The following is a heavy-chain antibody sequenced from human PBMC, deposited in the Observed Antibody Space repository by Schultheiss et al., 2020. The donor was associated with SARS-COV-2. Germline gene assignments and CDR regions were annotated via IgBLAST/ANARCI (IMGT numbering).Heavy chain of an antibody. CDR3: AREANDVSGYSYGGWFDP. Sequence: GGSLRLSCAASGFTFSSYSMNWVRQAPGKGLEWVSYISSSSSTIYYADSVKGRFTISRDNAKNSLYLQMNSLRDEDTAVYYCAREANDVSGYSYGGWFDPWGQGTLVTVSS. J-gene: IGHJ5*02. D-gene: IGHD5-18*01. CDR2: ISSSSSTI. CDR1: GFTFSSYS. V-gene: IGHV3-48*02.